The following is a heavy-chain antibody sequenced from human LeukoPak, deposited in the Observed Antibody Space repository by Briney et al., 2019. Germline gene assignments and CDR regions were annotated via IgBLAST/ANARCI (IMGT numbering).Heavy chain of an antibody. CDR3: AKNAGWELQD. D-gene: IGHD1-26*01. CDR2: IYHSGST. V-gene: IGHV4-30-2*01. J-gene: IGHJ4*02. Sequence: SQTLSLTCTVSGGSISSGGYYWSWIRQPPGKGLEWIGYIYHSGSTYYNPSLKSRVTISMDRSKNQFSLNLNSVAAADTAVYYCAKNAGWELQDWGQGTLVTVSS. CDR1: GGSISSGGYY.